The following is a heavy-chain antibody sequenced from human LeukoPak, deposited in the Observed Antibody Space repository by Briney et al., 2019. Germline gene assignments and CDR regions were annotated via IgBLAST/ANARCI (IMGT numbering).Heavy chain of an antibody. D-gene: IGHD3-22*01. J-gene: IGHJ4*02. Sequence: PGGSLRLSCAASGFTFSSYAMSWVRQAPGKGLEWVSVIYTGGSTYYADSVKGRFTISRDNSKNTLYLQMNSLRAEDTAVYYCAREKSNSGYILAYWGQGTLVTVSS. V-gene: IGHV3-53*01. CDR1: GFTFSSYA. CDR2: IYTGGST. CDR3: AREKSNSGYILAY.